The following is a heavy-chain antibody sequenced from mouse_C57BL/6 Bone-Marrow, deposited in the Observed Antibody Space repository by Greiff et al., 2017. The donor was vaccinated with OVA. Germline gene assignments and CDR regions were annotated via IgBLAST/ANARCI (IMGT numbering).Heavy chain of an antibody. D-gene: IGHD2-4*01. J-gene: IGHJ2*01. CDR2: IYPGSGNT. Sequence: QVQLQQSGAELVRPGASVKLSCKASGYTFTDYYINWVKQRPGQGLEWIARIYPGSGNTYYNEKFKGKATLTAEKSSSTAYMQLSSLTSEDSAVYFCARRRLRQGYSDYWGQGTTLTVSS. CDR3: ARRRLRQGYSDY. V-gene: IGHV1-76*01. CDR1: GYTFTDYY.